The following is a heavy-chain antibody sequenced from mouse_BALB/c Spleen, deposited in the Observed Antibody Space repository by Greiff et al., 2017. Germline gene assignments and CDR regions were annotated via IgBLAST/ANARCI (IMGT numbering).Heavy chain of an antibody. V-gene: IGHV3-2*02. CDR1: GYSITSDYA. CDR2: ISYSGST. J-gene: IGHJ3*01. D-gene: IGHD1-1*01. Sequence: DVKLQESGPGLVKPSQSLSLTCTVTGYSITSDYAWNWIRQFPGNKLEWMGYISYSGSTSYNPSLKSRISITRDTSKNQFFLQLNSVTTEDTATYYCARDYYYGSSPFAYWGQGTLVTVSA. CDR3: ARDYYYGSSPFAY.